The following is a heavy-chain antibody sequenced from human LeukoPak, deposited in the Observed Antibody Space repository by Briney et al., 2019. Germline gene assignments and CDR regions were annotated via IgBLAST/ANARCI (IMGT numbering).Heavy chain of an antibody. CDR2: ISRSGSTI. CDR1: GFIFDNCN. Sequence: GGSLRLSCAASGFIFDNCNMNWVRQAQGKGLEWVSYISRSGSTIHYADSVKGRFTISRDNAKNSLYLQMKNLRVEDTAVYYRFGSGSSFDHWGQGTLVTVSS. D-gene: IGHD3-3*01. V-gene: IGHV3-48*04. J-gene: IGHJ4*02. CDR3: FGSGSSFDH.